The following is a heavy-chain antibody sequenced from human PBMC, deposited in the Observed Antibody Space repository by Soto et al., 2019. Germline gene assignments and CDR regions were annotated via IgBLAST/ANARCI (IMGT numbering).Heavy chain of an antibody. V-gene: IGHV3-11*05. CDR3: ARGGETTMVRGVITSWFDP. J-gene: IGHJ5*02. CDR2: ISSSSSYT. CDR1: GFTFSDYY. D-gene: IGHD3-10*01. Sequence: QVQLVESGGGLVKPGGSLRLSCAASGFTFSDYYMSWIRQAPGKGLEWVSYISSSSSYTNYADSVKCRFTISRDNAKNPLYLQMNSLRAEDTAVYYWARGGETTMVRGVITSWFDPWGQGTLVTVSS.